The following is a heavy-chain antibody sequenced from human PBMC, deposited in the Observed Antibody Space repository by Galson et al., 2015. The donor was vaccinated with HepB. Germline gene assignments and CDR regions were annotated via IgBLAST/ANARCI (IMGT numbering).Heavy chain of an antibody. CDR3: AWDAYYYGSGRAIDYYYYYGMDV. D-gene: IGHD3-10*01. CDR1: GFSLSTSGVG. Sequence: PALVKPTQTLTLTCTFSGFSLSTSGVGVGWIRQPPGKALEWLALIYWDDDKRYSPPLKTRLTISKDTSKNQVVLTMTNMDPVDTATYYCAWDAYYYGSGRAIDYYYYYGMDVWGQGTTVTVSS. V-gene: IGHV2-5*02. CDR2: IYWDDDK. J-gene: IGHJ6*02.